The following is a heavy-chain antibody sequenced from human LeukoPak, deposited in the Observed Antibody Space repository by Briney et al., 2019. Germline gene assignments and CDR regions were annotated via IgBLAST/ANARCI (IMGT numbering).Heavy chain of an antibody. CDR1: GFTFGDYA. Sequence: GGSLRLSCTASGFTFGDYAMSWFRQAPGKGLEWVGFIRSKAYGWTTEYAASVKGRFTISRDDSKSIAYLQMNSLKTEDTAVYYCTRVKGARAPFDYWGQGTLVTVSS. J-gene: IGHJ4*02. V-gene: IGHV3-49*03. CDR3: TRVKGARAPFDY. D-gene: IGHD1-26*01. CDR2: IRSKAYGWTT.